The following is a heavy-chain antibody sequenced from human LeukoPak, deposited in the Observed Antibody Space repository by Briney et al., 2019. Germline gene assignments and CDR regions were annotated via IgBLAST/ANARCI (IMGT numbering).Heavy chain of an antibody. CDR3: ARDSGSYYHWFDP. CDR1: GFTFSSYG. CDR2: ISSSSSTI. J-gene: IGHJ5*02. V-gene: IGHV3-48*01. Sequence: GGSLRLSCAASGFTFSSYGMHWVRQAPGKGLEWVSYISSSSSTIYYADSVKGRFTISRDNAKNSLYLQMNSLRAEDTAVYYCARDSGSYYHWFDPWGQGTLVTVSS. D-gene: IGHD1-26*01.